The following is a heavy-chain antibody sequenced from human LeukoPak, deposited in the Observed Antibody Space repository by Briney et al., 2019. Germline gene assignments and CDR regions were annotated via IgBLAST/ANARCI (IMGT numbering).Heavy chain of an antibody. D-gene: IGHD6-13*01. CDR2: ISSSSGYI. J-gene: IGHJ5*02. Sequence: GGSLRLSCAASGFTFSSYSMNWVRQAPGKGLEWVSSISSSSGYIYYADSVKGRFTISRDNAKNSLYLQMNSLRAEDTAVYYCARDFVGSSWYPNWFDPRGQGTLVTVSS. V-gene: IGHV3-21*01. CDR1: GFTFSSYS. CDR3: ARDFVGSSWYPNWFDP.